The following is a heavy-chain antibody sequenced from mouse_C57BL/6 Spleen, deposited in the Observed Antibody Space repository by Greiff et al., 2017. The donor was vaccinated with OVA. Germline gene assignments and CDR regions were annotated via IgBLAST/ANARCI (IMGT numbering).Heavy chain of an antibody. D-gene: IGHD3-2*02. V-gene: IGHV1-81*01. CDR2: IYPRSGNT. Sequence: QVQLQQSGAELARPGASVKLSCKASGYTFTSYGISWVKQRTGQGLEWIGEIYPRSGNTYYNEKFKGKATLTADKSSSTAYMELRSLTSEDSAVYFCARGDDSSGLFDYWGQGTTLTVSS. J-gene: IGHJ2*01. CDR1: GYTFTSYG. CDR3: ARGDDSSGLFDY.